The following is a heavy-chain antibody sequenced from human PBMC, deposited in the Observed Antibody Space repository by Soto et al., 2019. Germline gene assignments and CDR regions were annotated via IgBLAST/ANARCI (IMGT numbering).Heavy chain of an antibody. V-gene: IGHV4-61*01. Sequence: PSETLSFTCVVSRDAVCRVNCYWSWIRQPPWEGPEWIGHFVPNGRTKYSHSLESRVTIAADRSKNHFSLKLKSVTAAATAVYYCARDRVISGATFEDRGQRTLVTVSS. D-gene: IGHD2-2*01. CDR3: ARDRVISGATFED. CDR1: RDAVCRVNCY. J-gene: IGHJ4*02. CDR2: FVPNGRT.